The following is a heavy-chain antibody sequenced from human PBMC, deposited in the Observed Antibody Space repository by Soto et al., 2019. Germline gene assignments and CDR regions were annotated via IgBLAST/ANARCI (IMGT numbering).Heavy chain of an antibody. CDR2: IIPIFGTA. D-gene: IGHD3-22*01. CDR3: ASNINMIVVPKGPIDY. V-gene: IGHV1-69*13. J-gene: IGHJ4*02. CDR1: GGTFSSYA. Sequence: GASVKVSCKASGGTFSSYAISWVRQAPGQGLEWMGGIIPIFGTANYAQKFQGRVTITADESTSTAYMELSSLRSEDTAVYYCASNINMIVVPKGPIDYWGQGNLVTVSS.